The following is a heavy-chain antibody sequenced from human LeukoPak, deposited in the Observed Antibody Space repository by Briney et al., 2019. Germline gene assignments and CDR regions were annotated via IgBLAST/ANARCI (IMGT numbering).Heavy chain of an antibody. Sequence: PGGSLRLSCAASGFSFSNYGMHWVRQAPGKGLEWVTFIRHDGGNAYYADSVKGRFTISRDNSKNTLYLQMNGLRAEDTAVYYCAASGSYLDYYYYMYVWGKGTTVTGSS. CDR2: IRHDGGNA. D-gene: IGHD1-26*01. CDR1: GFSFSNYG. CDR3: AASGSYLDYYYYMYV. J-gene: IGHJ6*03. V-gene: IGHV3-30*02.